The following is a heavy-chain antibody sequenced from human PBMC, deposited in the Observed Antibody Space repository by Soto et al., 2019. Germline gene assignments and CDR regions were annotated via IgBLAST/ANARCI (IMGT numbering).Heavy chain of an antibody. J-gene: IGHJ4*02. CDR1: GGSINSGGYY. D-gene: IGHD3-10*01. CDR3: ARGITMVRGVIHTPYFDY. CDR2: IYNSGST. Sequence: QVQLQESGPGLVKPSQTLSLTCTVSGGSINSGGYYWSWIRQHPGKGLEWIGYIYNSGSTYYNPSPKGRVTISVDTSKNQFSLRLSSVTAADTAVYCCARGITMVRGVIHTPYFDYWGQGTLVTVSS. V-gene: IGHV4-31*03.